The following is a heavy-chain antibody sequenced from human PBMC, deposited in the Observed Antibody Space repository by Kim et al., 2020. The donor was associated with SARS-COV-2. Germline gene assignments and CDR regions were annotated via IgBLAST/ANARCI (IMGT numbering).Heavy chain of an antibody. J-gene: IGHJ6*02. V-gene: IGHV3-53*04. CDR2: IYSGGST. Sequence: GGSLRLSCAASGFTVSSNYMSWVRQAPGKGLEWVSVIYSGGSTYYADSVKGRFTISRHNSKNTLYLQMNSLRAEDTAVYYCARDGYYYDSSGPTYYYGMGVWGQGTTVTVSS. CDR1: GFTVSSNY. D-gene: IGHD3-22*01. CDR3: ARDGYYYDSSGPTYYYGMGV.